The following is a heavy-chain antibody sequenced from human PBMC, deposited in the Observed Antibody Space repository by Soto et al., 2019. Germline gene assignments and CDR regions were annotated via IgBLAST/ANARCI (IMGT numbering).Heavy chain of an antibody. V-gene: IGHV1-18*01. CDR1: GYTFTRYG. J-gene: IGHJ6*02. CDR3: AKNGQPAYYYYGLDV. CDR2: ISGHKGDA. D-gene: IGHD2-2*01. Sequence: QGQLVQSGAEVKMPGASVKVSCKASGYTFTRYGISWVRPAPGQALQWMGWISGHKGDANYAQRFQGRVSMTIDTSTTTAYMELRTLTSDDTAVYYCAKNGQPAYYYYGLDVWGQGTTVTVSS.